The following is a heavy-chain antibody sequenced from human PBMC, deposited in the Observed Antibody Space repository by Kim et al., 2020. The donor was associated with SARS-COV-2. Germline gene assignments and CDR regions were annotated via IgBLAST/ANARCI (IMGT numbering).Heavy chain of an antibody. D-gene: IGHD3-3*01. J-gene: IGHJ6*02. Sequence: GGSLRLSCAASGFTFTNFGMNWVRQAPGKGLEWVATISSAGSSTWYADSVKGRFTISRDNSKNTLYLQMNSLRAEDTAVYYCAKSNDLDVWGQGTTVTVS. CDR1: GFTFTNFG. CDR2: ISSAGSST. V-gene: IGHV3-23*01. CDR3: AKSNDLDV.